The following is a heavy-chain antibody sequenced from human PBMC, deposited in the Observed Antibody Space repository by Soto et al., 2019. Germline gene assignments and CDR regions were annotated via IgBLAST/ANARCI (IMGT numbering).Heavy chain of an antibody. CDR3: ARDRMFTAASPDCMDV. V-gene: IGHV1-18*01. CDR2: ISGYNANT. CDR1: GYTFTYYG. D-gene: IGHD6-13*01. J-gene: IGHJ6*02. Sequence: QFQLEQSGPEVKKPGASVKVSCKASGYTFTYYGISWVRQAPGQGLEWMGWISGYNANTNYAQKLQGRVTMTIDTSTSTAYMELRSLRSDDTGMYYCARDRMFTAASPDCMDVWGQGTTVTVSS.